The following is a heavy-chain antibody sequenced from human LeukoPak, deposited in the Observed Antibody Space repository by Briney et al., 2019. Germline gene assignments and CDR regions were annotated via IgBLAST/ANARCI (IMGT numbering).Heavy chain of an antibody. D-gene: IGHD5-18*01. V-gene: IGHV3-48*03. J-gene: IGHJ4*02. CDR1: GFTFSNYE. CDR2: MSTRGDDV. CDR3: AKGSYSFGQRADY. Sequence: GRSLRLSCTASGFTFSNYETLWVRQAPGKGLDCVSYMSTRGDDVSYGASLEGRVTISRNNANNSLFLVMDGMTAEDSAVYYCAKGSYSFGQRADYWGQGSLVTV.